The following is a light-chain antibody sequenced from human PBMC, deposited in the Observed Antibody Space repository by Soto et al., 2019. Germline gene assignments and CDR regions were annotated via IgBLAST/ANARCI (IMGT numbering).Light chain of an antibody. Sequence: ELVMTQSPATLSLSPGEEATLSCRASQMINRNLAWYQQKPSQAPRLLIFAASATTAGLPARFSGSGSDTDFTLTIISLQSEDFAVYYCEQYQSWPPTFGQGTKVDIK. CDR2: AAS. J-gene: IGKJ1*01. CDR3: EQYQSWPPT. V-gene: IGKV3-15*01. CDR1: QMINRN.